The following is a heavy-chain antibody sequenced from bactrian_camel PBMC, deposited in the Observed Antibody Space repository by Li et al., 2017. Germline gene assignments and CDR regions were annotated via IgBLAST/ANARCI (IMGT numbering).Heavy chain of an antibody. CDR1: GFTFSSFN. J-gene: IGHJ4*01. CDR2: VSGDSST. Sequence: VQLVESGGGLAQPGGSLRLSCAASGFTFSSFNMNWFREDLGKGLQWVSAVSGDSSTYYADSVKGRFTISRDNAKNTLYLQMTDLKPGNTAMYYCAADVQLSPIEFNMIRTANYWGQGTQVTVS. V-gene: IGHV3S40*01. CDR3: AADVQLSPIEFNMIRTANY. D-gene: IGHD3*01.